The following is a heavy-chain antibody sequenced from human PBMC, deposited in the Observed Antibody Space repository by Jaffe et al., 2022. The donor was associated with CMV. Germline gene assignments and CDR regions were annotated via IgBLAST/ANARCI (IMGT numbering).Heavy chain of an antibody. J-gene: IGHJ3*02. Sequence: QVQLVESGGGLVKPGGSLRLSCAASGFTFSDYYMSWIRQAPGKGLEWVSYISSSSSYTNYADSVKGRFTISRDNAKNSLYLQMNSLRAEDTAVYYCATSGTGSYWGDDAFDIWGQGTMVTVSS. D-gene: IGHD1-26*01. CDR1: GFTFSDYY. CDR3: ATSGTGSYWGDDAFDI. CDR2: ISSSSSYT. V-gene: IGHV3-11*06.